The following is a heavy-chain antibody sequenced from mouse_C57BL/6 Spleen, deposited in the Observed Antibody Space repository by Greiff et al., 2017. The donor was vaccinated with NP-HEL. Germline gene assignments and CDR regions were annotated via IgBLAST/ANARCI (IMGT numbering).Heavy chain of an antibody. CDR2: FHPYNDDT. CDR1: GYTFTTYP. V-gene: IGHV1-47*01. D-gene: IGHD2-4*01. J-gene: IGHJ3*01. Sequence: QVHVKQSGAELVKPGASVKMSCKASGYTFTTYPMAWMKQNHGKSLEWIGNFHPYNDDTKYNEKFKGKATLTVEKSSSTVYLELSRLTSDDSAVYDCSRGGYDYDVLFAYRGQGTLVTVSA. CDR3: SRGGYDYDVLFAY.